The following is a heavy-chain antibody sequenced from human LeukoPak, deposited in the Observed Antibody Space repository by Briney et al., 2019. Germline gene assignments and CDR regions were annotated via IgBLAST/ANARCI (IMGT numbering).Heavy chain of an antibody. J-gene: IGHJ5*02. D-gene: IGHD6-13*01. V-gene: IGHV3-33*01. Sequence: GRSLRLSCAASGFTFSSYGMHWVRQAPGKGLEWVAVIWYDGSNKYYADSVKGRFTISRDNSRNTLYLQMNSLRAEDTAVYYCARDAYSSSWYWFDPWGQGTLVTVSS. CDR2: IWYDGSNK. CDR1: GFTFSSYG. CDR3: ARDAYSSSWYWFDP.